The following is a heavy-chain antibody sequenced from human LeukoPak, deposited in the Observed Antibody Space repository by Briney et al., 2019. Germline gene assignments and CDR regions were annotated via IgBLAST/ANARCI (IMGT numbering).Heavy chain of an antibody. D-gene: IGHD6-19*01. Sequence: SETLSLTCTVSGGSISSYYWCWIRQPPGKGLEWIGYIYYSGSTNYNPSLKSRVTISVDTSKNQFSLKLSSVTAADTAVYYCARLHSSGWYFDYWGQGTLVTVSS. J-gene: IGHJ4*02. CDR2: IYYSGST. V-gene: IGHV4-59*08. CDR3: ARLHSSGWYFDY. CDR1: GGSISSYY.